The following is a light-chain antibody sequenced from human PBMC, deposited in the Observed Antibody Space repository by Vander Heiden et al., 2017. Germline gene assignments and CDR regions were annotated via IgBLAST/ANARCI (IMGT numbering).Light chain of an antibody. J-gene: IGLJ2*01. CDR3: QVWDRSSDHVV. CDR2: DDS. CDR1: HLGSKS. Sequence: SYVLTQPPSVSVAPVQTARITCGGNHLGSKSVHWYQQKPGQAPVLVVYDDSDRPSGIPERFSGSNSGNTATLTISRVEAGDEADYYCQVWDRSSDHVVFGGGTKLTVL. V-gene: IGLV3-21*02.